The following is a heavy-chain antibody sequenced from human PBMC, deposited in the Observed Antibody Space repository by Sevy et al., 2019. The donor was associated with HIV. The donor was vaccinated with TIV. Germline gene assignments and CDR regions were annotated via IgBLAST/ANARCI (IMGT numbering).Heavy chain of an antibody. V-gene: IGHV1-2*02. Sequence: ASVKVSCKASGNTFTVYYMYWVRQAPGQGLEWMGWINPNSGDTNYAQKFQGRVTMTSDTSISKAYMELSSLRSDDTAVYYCARGVTIFGVDYYFQHWGQGTLVTVSS. CDR3: ARGVTIFGVDYYFQH. CDR1: GNTFTVYY. J-gene: IGHJ1*01. CDR2: INPNSGDT. D-gene: IGHD3-3*01.